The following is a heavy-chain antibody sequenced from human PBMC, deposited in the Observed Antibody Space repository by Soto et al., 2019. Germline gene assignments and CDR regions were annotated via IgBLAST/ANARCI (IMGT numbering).Heavy chain of an antibody. CDR2: IWHDGRKT. CDR3: ASIPPSAVGATSEVDY. CDR1: GFTFSDYG. V-gene: IGHV3-33*01. D-gene: IGHD1-26*01. J-gene: IGHJ4*02. Sequence: PGGSLRLSCAVSGFTFSDYGMHWVRQAPGKGLEWVALIWHDGRKTYYADSVKGRFTISRDNSKNTLYLQMNSLRAEDTGVYYCASIPPSAVGATSEVDYWGQGILVTVSS.